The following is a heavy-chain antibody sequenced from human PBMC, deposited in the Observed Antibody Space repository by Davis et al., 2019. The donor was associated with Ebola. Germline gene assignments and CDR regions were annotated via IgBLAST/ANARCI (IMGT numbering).Heavy chain of an antibody. CDR3: ARHGGYDFWSGYRNYYGMDV. J-gene: IGHJ6*02. Sequence: GESLKISCKASGYSSTNYWIAWVRQMPGEGLEWMGIIFPGDSDTRYSPSFQGQVTISADKSITSAYLQWNSLRASDTAIYYCARHGGYDFWSGYRNYYGMDVWGQGTTVTVS. V-gene: IGHV5-51*01. CDR2: IFPGDSDT. D-gene: IGHD3-3*01. CDR1: GYSSTNYW.